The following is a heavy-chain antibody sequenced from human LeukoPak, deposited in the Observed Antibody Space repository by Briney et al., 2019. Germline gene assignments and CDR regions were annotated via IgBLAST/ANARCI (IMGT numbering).Heavy chain of an antibody. D-gene: IGHD6-19*01. CDR3: ATVGWLVHPDWFDP. V-gene: IGHV1-24*01. CDR1: GYTLTELS. Sequence: ASVKVSCKVSGYTLTELSMHWVRQAPGKGLEWMGGFDPEDGETIYAQKFQGRVTMTEDTSTDTAYMELSSLRSEDTAVYYCATVGWLVHPDWFDPWGQGTLVTVSS. J-gene: IGHJ5*02. CDR2: FDPEDGET.